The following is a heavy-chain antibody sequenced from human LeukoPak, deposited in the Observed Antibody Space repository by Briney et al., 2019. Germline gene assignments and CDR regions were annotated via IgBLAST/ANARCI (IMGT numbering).Heavy chain of an antibody. V-gene: IGHV3-30-3*01. CDR2: ISYDGSSE. J-gene: IGHJ6*02. CDR3: VNRDGGWLQSSGTDV. Sequence: GGSLRLSCAASGFTLNTFKMHWVRQAPGKGLEWVAVISYDGSSEYYAESVEGRFTISRDNPKNTLYLQMHSLRAEDTAIYYCVNRDGGWLQSSGTDVWGQGTAVTVSS. CDR1: GFTLNTFK. D-gene: IGHD5-24*01.